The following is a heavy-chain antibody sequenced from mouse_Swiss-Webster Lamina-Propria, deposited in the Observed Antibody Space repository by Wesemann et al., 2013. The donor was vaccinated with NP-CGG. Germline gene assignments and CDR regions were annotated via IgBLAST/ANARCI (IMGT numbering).Heavy chain of an antibody. D-gene: IGHD2-2*01. Sequence: GNGATSYNQKFKGKATLTADKSSSTAYMQLSSLTSEDSAVYYCARFGGIYYGYEFAYWGQGTLVTVSA. CDR2: GNGAT. V-gene: IGHV1-12*01. CDR3: ARFGGIYYGYEFAY. J-gene: IGHJ3*01.